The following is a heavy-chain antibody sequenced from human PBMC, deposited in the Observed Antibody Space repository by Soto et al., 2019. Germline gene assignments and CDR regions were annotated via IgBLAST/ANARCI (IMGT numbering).Heavy chain of an antibody. V-gene: IGHV3-7*01. D-gene: IGHD2-15*01. CDR1: GFTFNSYC. CDR3: ARGGRRKTYCSGGSCYQGVFDY. Sequence: SPRPSCAAPGFTFNSYCMNWVRQAPGKGLGGVAKIKQDGSEKYYVDSVKGRFTISRDNAKNSLYLQMNSLRAEDTAVYYCARGGRRKTYCSGGSCYQGVFDYWGQGTLVTVSS. CDR2: IKQDGSEK. J-gene: IGHJ4*02.